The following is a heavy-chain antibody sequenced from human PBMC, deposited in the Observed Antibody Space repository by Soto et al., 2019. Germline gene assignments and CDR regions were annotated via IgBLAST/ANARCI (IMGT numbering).Heavy chain of an antibody. V-gene: IGHV3-74*01. CDR1: GFTFSSYW. CDR2: INSDGSST. Sequence: PGGSLRLSCAASGFTFSSYWMHWVRQAPGKGLVWVSRINSDGSSTSYADSVKGRFTISRDNAKNTLYLQMNSLRAEDTAVYYCARRYWSGGSCYGLNDAFEIWGQGTMGTCSS. CDR3: ARRYWSGGSCYGLNDAFEI. J-gene: IGHJ3*02. D-gene: IGHD2-15*01.